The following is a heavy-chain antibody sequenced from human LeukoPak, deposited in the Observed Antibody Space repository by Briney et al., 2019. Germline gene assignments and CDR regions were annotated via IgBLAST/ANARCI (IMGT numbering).Heavy chain of an antibody. CDR2: IYYSGTT. V-gene: IGHV4-59*01. CDR3: ASLPDSSSSGFFDY. D-gene: IGHD6-6*01. Sequence: SETLSLTCAVYGGSFSGYYWSWIRQPPGKGLEWVGYIYYSGTTNYNPSLKSRVTISVDTSKNQFSLKLSSVTAADTAVYYCASLPDSSSSGFFDYWGQGTLVTVSS. J-gene: IGHJ4*02. CDR1: GGSFSGYY.